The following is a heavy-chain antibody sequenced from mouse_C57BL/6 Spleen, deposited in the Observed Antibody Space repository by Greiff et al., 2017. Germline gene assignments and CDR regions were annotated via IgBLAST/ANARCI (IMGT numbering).Heavy chain of an antibody. CDR1: GFTFSSYA. CDR2: ISSGGDYI. J-gene: IGHJ2*01. CDR3: TRVYGYALYFDY. Sequence: EVQRVESGEGLVKPGGSLKLSCAASGFTFSSYAMSWVRQTPEKRLEWVAYISSGGDYIYYADTVKGRFTISRDNARNTLYLQMSSLKSEDTAMYYCTRVYGYALYFDYWGQGTTLTVSS. D-gene: IGHD2-2*01. V-gene: IGHV5-9-1*02.